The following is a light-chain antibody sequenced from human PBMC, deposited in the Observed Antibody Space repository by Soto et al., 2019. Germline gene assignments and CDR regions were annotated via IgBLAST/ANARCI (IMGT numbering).Light chain of an antibody. CDR2: AAS. Sequence: AIQMTQSPSSLSASVGDRVTITCRASQGIRNDLGWYQQKPGKAPKLLIYAASTLQSGVPSRFSGSGSGTGFTLTISSLQPEDCVTYYCLQDYNYPWTFGQGTKVEIK. CDR1: QGIRND. CDR3: LQDYNYPWT. V-gene: IGKV1-6*01. J-gene: IGKJ1*01.